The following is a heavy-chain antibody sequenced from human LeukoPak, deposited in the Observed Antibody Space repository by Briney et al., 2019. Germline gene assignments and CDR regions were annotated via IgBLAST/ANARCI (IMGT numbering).Heavy chain of an antibody. CDR1: GGSISSYY. Sequence: SETLSLTCTVSGGSISSYYWSWIRQPPGKGLEWIGYIYYSGSTNYNPSLKSRVTISVDTSKNQFSLKLSSVTAADTAVYYCARAAYSSGWYEVDYWGKGTLVTVSS. J-gene: IGHJ4*02. CDR3: ARAAYSSGWYEVDY. V-gene: IGHV4-59*01. CDR2: IYYSGST. D-gene: IGHD6-19*01.